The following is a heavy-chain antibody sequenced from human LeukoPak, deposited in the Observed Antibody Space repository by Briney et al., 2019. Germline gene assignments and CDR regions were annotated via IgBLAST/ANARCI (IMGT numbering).Heavy chain of an antibody. CDR3: ASDRTIAAAVDPFDI. CDR2: IIPIFGTA. Sequence: SVKVSCKASGGTFSSYAISWVRQAPGQGLEWMGGIIPIFGTANYAQRFQGKVTITADKSTNTAYMELSSLRSEDTAIYYCASDRTIAAAVDPFDIWGQGTMVTVSS. D-gene: IGHD6-13*01. CDR1: GGTFSSYA. J-gene: IGHJ3*02. V-gene: IGHV1-69*06.